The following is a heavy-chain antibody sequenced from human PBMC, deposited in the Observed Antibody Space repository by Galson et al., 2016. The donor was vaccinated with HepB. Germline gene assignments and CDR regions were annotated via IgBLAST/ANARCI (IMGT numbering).Heavy chain of an antibody. Sequence: SLRLSCAASGFTVSSNYMSWVRQAPGKGLEWVSLIYSGGSTYYADSVKGRFTISRDNSKNRVYLQMNTLRAEDTAVYYCARRWKEMATITDAFDIWGQGTMVTVSS. J-gene: IGHJ3*02. CDR3: ARRWKEMATITDAFDI. CDR1: GFTVSSNY. V-gene: IGHV3-53*01. CDR2: IYSGGST. D-gene: IGHD5-24*01.